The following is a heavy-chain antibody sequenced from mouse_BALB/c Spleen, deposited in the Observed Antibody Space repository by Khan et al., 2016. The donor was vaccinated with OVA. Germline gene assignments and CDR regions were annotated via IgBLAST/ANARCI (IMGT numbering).Heavy chain of an antibody. D-gene: IGHD1-1*01. J-gene: IGHJ3*01. V-gene: IGHV5-6*01. CDR1: GFTFSTYG. CDR3: ARLAYYYDSEGLAY. CDR2: VSTGGGYT. Sequence: EVQLQESGGDLVKPGGSLKLSCAASGFTFSTYGMSWVRQTPDKRLEWFATVSTGGGYTYYHASVKGRFPISRANAKTTLYLQMSSLKSEDTAMFYCARLAYYYDSEGLAYWGQGTLVTVSA.